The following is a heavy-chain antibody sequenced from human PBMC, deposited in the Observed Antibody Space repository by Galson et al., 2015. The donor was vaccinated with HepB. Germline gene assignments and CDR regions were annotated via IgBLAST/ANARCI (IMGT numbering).Heavy chain of an antibody. J-gene: IGHJ4*02. CDR3: ARYPRTYQLLFELGD. D-gene: IGHD2-2*01. CDR2: INPSGGST. Sequence: SVKVSCKASGYTFTSYYMHWVRQAPGQGLEWMGIINPSGGSTSYAQKFQGRVTMTRDTYTSTVYMELSSLRSEDTAVYYCARYPRTYQLLFELGDWGQGTLVTVSS. CDR1: GYTFTSYY. V-gene: IGHV1-46*01.